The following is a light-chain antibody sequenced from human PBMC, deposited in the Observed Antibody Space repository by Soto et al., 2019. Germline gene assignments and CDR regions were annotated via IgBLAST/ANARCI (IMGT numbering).Light chain of an antibody. CDR2: AGS. J-gene: IGKJ2*01. CDR1: QSISSY. Sequence: DIPMTQSPSSLSASVGDRVTITCRASQSISSYLNWYLQKPGKAPKLLIYAGSSLQSGVPSRFSGSGSGTDFTLTISSLQPEDFATYYCQQSYSTPRTFGQGTKLEIK. CDR3: QQSYSTPRT. V-gene: IGKV1-39*01.